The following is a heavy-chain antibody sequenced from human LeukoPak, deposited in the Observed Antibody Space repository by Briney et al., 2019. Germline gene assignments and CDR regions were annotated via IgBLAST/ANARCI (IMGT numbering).Heavy chain of an antibody. Sequence: GASVKVSCKASGYTFTGYYMHWVRQAPGQGLEWMGWINPNSGGTNYAQKFQGRVTITADESTSTAYMELSSLRSEDTAVYYCARGGAPYYYDSSGYPRDWGQGTLVTVSS. CDR1: GYTFTGYY. CDR2: INPNSGGT. CDR3: ARGGAPYYYDSSGYPRD. J-gene: IGHJ4*02. V-gene: IGHV1-2*02. D-gene: IGHD3-22*01.